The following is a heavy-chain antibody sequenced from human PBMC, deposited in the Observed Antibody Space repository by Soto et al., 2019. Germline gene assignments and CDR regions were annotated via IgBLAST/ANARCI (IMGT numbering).Heavy chain of an antibody. Sequence: QAQLVQSGAEVKKPGASVKVSCKASGYTFTGYDINWVRQATGQGLEWMGWMNPNSGNTGYAQNFQGRVTMTRDNSITTSYMELTSLRDYDSAVYYCAGEKVGTTVIDFWGQGTLVTVSS. CDR1: GYTFTGYD. CDR2: MNPNSGNT. V-gene: IGHV1-8*01. J-gene: IGHJ4*02. D-gene: IGHD4-17*01. CDR3: AGEKVGTTVIDF.